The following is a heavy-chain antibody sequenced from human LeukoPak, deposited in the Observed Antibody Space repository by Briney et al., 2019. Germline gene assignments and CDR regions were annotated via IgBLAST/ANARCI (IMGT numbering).Heavy chain of an antibody. Sequence: GGSLRLSCAASGFTFSTYWMHWVRQAPGKALVWVSRTNADGSSTSYADSVKGRFTISRDNAKNTLYLQMNSLRADDTAVYYCARGGLEPVDYWGQGTLVTVSS. CDR1: GFTFSTYW. CDR3: ARGGLEPVDY. V-gene: IGHV3-74*01. J-gene: IGHJ4*02. D-gene: IGHD1-1*01. CDR2: TNADGSST.